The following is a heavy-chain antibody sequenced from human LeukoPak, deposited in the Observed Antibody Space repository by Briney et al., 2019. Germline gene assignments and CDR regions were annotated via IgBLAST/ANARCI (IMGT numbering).Heavy chain of an antibody. J-gene: IGHJ5*02. V-gene: IGHV3-23*01. D-gene: IGHD4-17*01. Sequence: GGSLRLSCAASGFTFSSYAMSWVRQAPGKGLDWVSSISGSAGSTYYADSVKGRFTISRDNSKNTLYLQMTSLRAEDTAIYYCAKLPSTLTTLDWFDPWGQGTLVTVSS. CDR3: AKLPSTLTTLDWFDP. CDR1: GFTFSSYA. CDR2: ISGSAGST.